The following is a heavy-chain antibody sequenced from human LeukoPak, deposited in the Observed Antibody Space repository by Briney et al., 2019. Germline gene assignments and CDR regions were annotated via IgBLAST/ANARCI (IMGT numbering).Heavy chain of an antibody. CDR2: MYYSGST. CDR1: GGSISSSSYD. D-gene: IGHD1-26*01. V-gene: IGHV4-39*01. Sequence: SETLSLTCTVSGGSISSSSYDWGWIRQPPGKGLEWIERMYYSGSTYYNPSLKSRVTISVDTSKNQFSLKLSSVTAADTALYYCARHARIVGATGWFDPWGQGTLVTVSS. J-gene: IGHJ5*02. CDR3: ARHARIVGATGWFDP.